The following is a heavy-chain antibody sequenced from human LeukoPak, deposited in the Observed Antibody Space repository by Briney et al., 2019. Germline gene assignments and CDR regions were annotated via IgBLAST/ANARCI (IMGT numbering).Heavy chain of an antibody. J-gene: IGHJ4*02. CDR2: ISGSGGST. V-gene: IGHV3-23*01. Sequence: GGSLRLSCAASGSTFSSYAMSWVRQAPGKGLEWVSAISGSGGSTYYADSVKGRFTISRDNSKNTLYLQMNSLRAEDTAVYYCAKDEGIAVVLYYFDYWGQGTLVTVSS. D-gene: IGHD6-19*01. CDR3: AKDEGIAVVLYYFDY. CDR1: GSTFSSYA.